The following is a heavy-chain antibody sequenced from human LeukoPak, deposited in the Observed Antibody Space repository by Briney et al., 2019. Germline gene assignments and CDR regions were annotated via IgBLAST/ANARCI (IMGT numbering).Heavy chain of an antibody. D-gene: IGHD6-19*01. V-gene: IGHV3-23*01. Sequence: GRSLRLSCAASGFTFSSYAMHWVRQAPGKGLEWVSAISDSGDYTYYADSVKGRFTISRDNSKNTLYLQMNSLRAEDTAVYYCSKETATVGGTREYWGQGTLVTVSS. CDR1: GFTFSSYA. J-gene: IGHJ4*02. CDR2: ISDSGDYT. CDR3: SKETATVGGTREY.